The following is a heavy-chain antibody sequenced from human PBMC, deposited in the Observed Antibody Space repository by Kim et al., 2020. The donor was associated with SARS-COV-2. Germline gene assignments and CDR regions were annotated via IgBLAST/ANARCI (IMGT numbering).Heavy chain of an antibody. J-gene: IGHJ4*02. CDR3: AKDNNTPPGIEVAGGTV. Sequence: GGSLRLSCAASGFTFGDYAMHWVRQVPGKGLEWVSGISWNSGSRDYADSVKGRFTISRDNAKNLLYLRMNSLRPEDTALYYCAKDNNTPPGIEVAGGTVWGQGTLVTVSS. D-gene: IGHD6-19*01. V-gene: IGHV3-9*01. CDR2: ISWNSGSR. CDR1: GFTFGDYA.